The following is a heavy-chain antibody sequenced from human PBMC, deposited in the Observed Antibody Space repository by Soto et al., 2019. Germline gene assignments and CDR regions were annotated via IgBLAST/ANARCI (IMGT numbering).Heavy chain of an antibody. V-gene: IGHV2-5*02. Sequence: QITLKESGPTLVKPTQTLTLTCTFSGFSLSTSGVGVGWIRQPPGKALEWLAVIYWDDDKRYSPSLKSRRTITKDTSKNQVVLTMTNMDPVDTATYYCASSSSPKYSFDYWGQGTLVTVSS. CDR2: IYWDDDK. J-gene: IGHJ4*02. CDR3: ASSSSPKYSFDY. D-gene: IGHD6-6*01. CDR1: GFSLSTSGVG.